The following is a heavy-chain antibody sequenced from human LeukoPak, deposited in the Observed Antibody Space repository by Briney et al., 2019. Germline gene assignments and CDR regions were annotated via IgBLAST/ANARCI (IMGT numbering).Heavy chain of an antibody. CDR3: AISEPGRGGFDY. CDR2: ISGSGIST. D-gene: IGHD1-14*01. V-gene: IGHV3-23*01. Sequence: GGSLRLSCAASGFTFSSYAMNWVRQAPGKGLEWVSHISGSGISTYYADSVKGRFTISRDNSKNTLYLQMNSLRAEDTAVYYCAISEPGRGGFDYWGQGTLVTVSS. CDR1: GFTFSSYA. J-gene: IGHJ4*02.